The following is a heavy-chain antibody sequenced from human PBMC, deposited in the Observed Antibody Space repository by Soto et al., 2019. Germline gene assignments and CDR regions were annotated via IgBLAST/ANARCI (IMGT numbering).Heavy chain of an antibody. J-gene: IGHJ4*02. Sequence: ASVKVSCKASGYTFTSYAMHWVRQAPGQRLEWMGWINAGNGNTKYSQKFQGRVTITRDTSASTAYMELSSLRSEDTAVYYCARDEQWLYYFDYWGQGTPVTVSS. CDR3: ARDEQWLYYFDY. D-gene: IGHD6-19*01. V-gene: IGHV1-3*01. CDR2: INAGNGNT. CDR1: GYTFTSYA.